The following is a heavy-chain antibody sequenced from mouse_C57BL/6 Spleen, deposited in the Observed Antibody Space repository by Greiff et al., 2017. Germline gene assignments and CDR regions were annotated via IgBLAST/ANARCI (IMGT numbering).Heavy chain of an antibody. J-gene: IGHJ4*01. D-gene: IGHD2-4*01. CDR3: ARPDYYDYGAMDY. CDR1: GFTFSDYG. V-gene: IGHV5-17*01. Sequence: EVKLVESGGGLVKPGGSLKLSCAASGFTFSDYGMHWVRQAPEKGLEWVAYISSGSSTIYYADTVKGRFTISRDNAKNTLFLQMTSLRSEDTAMXYCARPDYYDYGAMDYWGQGTSVTVSS. CDR2: ISSGSSTI.